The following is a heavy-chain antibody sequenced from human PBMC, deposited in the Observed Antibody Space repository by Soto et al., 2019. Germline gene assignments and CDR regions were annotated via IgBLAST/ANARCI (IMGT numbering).Heavy chain of an antibody. V-gene: IGHV4-59*01. CDR2: MSYNGST. J-gene: IGHJ4*02. D-gene: IGHD1-7*01. CDR3: ARGKITGTTLVTYYFDS. CDR1: GGSISNYD. Sequence: SETLSLTCTVSGGSISNYDWSWIRQSPGKGLEWIGYMSYNGSTNYNPSLKSRVTISVDTSKNQFSLKLSSVTAADTAVYYFARGKITGTTLVTYYFDSWGQGTLVTVSS.